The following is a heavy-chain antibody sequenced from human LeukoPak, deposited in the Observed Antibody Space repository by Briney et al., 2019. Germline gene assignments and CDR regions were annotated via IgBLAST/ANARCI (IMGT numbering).Heavy chain of an antibody. V-gene: IGHV4-59*08. Sequence: PSETLSLTCTVSGGSISNYYWSWIRQSPEKGLEWIGYIHDSGSTNYNPSLKSRVSISVDTSKHQFSLKLSSVAAADTAVYYCARLDAAAGRYLQFFYWGQGTLVTVSS. CDR2: IHDSGST. D-gene: IGHD5-24*01. J-gene: IGHJ4*02. CDR3: ARLDAAAGRYLQFFY. CDR1: GGSISNYY.